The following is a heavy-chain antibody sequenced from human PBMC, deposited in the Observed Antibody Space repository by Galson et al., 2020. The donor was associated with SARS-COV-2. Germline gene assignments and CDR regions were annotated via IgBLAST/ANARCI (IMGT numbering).Heavy chain of an antibody. CDR3: ARDRKSMITFGGVIVDAFDL. V-gene: IGHV4-31*03. D-gene: IGHD3-16*02. CDR2: NNNSGSF. J-gene: IGHJ3*01. CDR1: AGSVSSDVSH. Sequence: PDTLSLPRTVPAGSVSSDVSHCSWIHQHPRKRQKGIGDNNNSGSFYPNPSLKSRVSISIDTSENQFSLKLSSVTAADTAVYYCARDRKSMITFGGVIVDAFDLWGQGTRVIVSP.